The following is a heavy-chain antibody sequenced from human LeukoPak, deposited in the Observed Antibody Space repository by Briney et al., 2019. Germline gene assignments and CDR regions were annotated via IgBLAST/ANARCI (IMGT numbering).Heavy chain of an antibody. CDR1: GGSISSSSYY. V-gene: IGHV4-39*07. J-gene: IGHJ5*02. D-gene: IGHD6-6*01. Sequence: PSETLSLTCTVSGGSISSSSYYWGWIRQPPGKGLEWIGEINHSGSTNYNPSLKSRVTISVDTSKNQFSLKLSSVTAADTAVYYCARGSSALYSSSSGGSWFDPWGQGTLVTVSS. CDR2: INHSGST. CDR3: ARGSSALYSSSSGGSWFDP.